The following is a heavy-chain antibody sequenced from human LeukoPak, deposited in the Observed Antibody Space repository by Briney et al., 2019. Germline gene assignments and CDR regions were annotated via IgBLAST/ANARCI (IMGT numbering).Heavy chain of an antibody. D-gene: IGHD6-13*01. V-gene: IGHV3-7*01. CDR2: IKEDGSEK. Sequence: GVSLRLSCAASAFPFSDYWMTWVRLPPGRGLEWVANIKEDGSEKYYVDSVKGRFTISRDNAENSLFLQMNSLRADDTAVYYCARVRGIAAVGTSSVWGRRTLVTVSS. CDR1: AFPFSDYW. CDR3: ARVRGIAAVGTSSV. J-gene: IGHJ4*02.